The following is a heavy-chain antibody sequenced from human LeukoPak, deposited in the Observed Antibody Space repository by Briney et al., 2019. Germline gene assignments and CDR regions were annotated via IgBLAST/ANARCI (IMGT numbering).Heavy chain of an antibody. D-gene: IGHD3-22*01. CDR3: ARDAAYFYDSSGYSTFDY. Sequence: GGSLRLSCAASGFTFDDYGMSWVRQAPGKGLEWASGINWNGGSTGYADSVKGRFTISRDNAKNSLYLQMNSLRAEDTAVYYCARDAAYFYDSSGYSTFDYWGPGTLVTVSS. J-gene: IGHJ4*02. CDR2: INWNGGST. CDR1: GFTFDDYG. V-gene: IGHV3-20*04.